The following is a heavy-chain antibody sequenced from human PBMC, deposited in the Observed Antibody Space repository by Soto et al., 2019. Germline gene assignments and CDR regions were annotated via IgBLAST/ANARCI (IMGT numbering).Heavy chain of an antibody. CDR2: IIPIFGTA. Sequence: ASVKVSCKASGGTFSSYAISWARQAPGQGLEWMGGIIPIFGTANYAQKFQGRVTITADESTSTAYMELSSLRSEDTAVYYCARSTTNYDSSGYYLDYWGQGTLVTVSS. D-gene: IGHD3-22*01. CDR3: ARSTTNYDSSGYYLDY. V-gene: IGHV1-69*13. CDR1: GGTFSSYA. J-gene: IGHJ4*02.